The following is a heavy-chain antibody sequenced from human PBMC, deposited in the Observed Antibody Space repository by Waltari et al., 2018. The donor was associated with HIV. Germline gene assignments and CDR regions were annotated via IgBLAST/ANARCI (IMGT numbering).Heavy chain of an antibody. CDR2: ISATGGSK. D-gene: IGHD2-21*02. CDR1: GFPFDNYA. J-gene: IGHJ4*02. Sequence: EVHLLESGGGLVHPGGSLRLSCATSGFPFDNYAMAWVRQAPGTGLEWVSTISATGGSKYYAVSVKGRLTISRDNSKNTLFLHMNSLRVDDTVVYFCAKAREEASTMTARFDSWGQGSLVTVSA. CDR3: AKAREEASTMTARFDS. V-gene: IGHV3-23*01.